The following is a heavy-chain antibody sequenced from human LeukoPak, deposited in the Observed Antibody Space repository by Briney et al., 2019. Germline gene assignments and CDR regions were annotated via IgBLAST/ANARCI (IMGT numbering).Heavy chain of an antibody. D-gene: IGHD3-10*01. CDR3: ARGLSYRGWFDP. J-gene: IGHJ5*02. CDR2: IYHSGST. Sequence: PSETLSLTCAVCGYSISSGYYWGWIRQPPGKGMEWIGSIYHSGSTYYNPSLKSRVTISVDTSKNQFSLKLSSVTAADTAVYYCARGLSYRGWFDPWGQGTLVTVSS. CDR1: GYSISSGYY. V-gene: IGHV4-38-2*01.